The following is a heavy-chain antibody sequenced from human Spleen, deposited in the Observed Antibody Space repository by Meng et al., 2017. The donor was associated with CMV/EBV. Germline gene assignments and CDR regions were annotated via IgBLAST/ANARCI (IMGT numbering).Heavy chain of an antibody. CDR3: ARAGRYSYRAFDP. V-gene: IGHV3-74*01. D-gene: IGHD3-10*01. CDR1: GFTFSSYW. J-gene: IGHJ5*02. Sequence: GESLKISCVASGFTFSSYWMHWARQAPGKGLVWVSRINSDGSSTTYADSVKGRFTISRDNAKNTLYLQMNSLRAEDTAVYYCARAGRYSYRAFDPWGQGTLVTVSS. CDR2: INSDGSST.